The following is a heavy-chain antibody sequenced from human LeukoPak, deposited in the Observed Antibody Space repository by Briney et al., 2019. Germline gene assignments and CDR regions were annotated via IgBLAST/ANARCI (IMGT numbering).Heavy chain of an antibody. CDR2: INPNSGGT. J-gene: IGHJ4*02. CDR3: ARDEDSSGYCFDY. Sequence: ASVRVSCKASGYTFTGHYMHWVRQAPGQGLEWMGWINPNSGGTNCARKFLGRVTMTRDTSISTAYMELSRLRSDDTAVYFCARDEDSSGYCFDYWGQGTLVTVSS. D-gene: IGHD3-22*01. CDR1: GYTFTGHY. V-gene: IGHV1-2*02.